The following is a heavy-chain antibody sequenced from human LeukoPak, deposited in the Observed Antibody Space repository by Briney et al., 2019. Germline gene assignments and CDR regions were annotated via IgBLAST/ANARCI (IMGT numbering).Heavy chain of an antibody. V-gene: IGHV4-34*01. Sequence: SETLSLTCAVYGGSFSGYYWSWIRQPPGKGLEWIGEINHSGSTNYNPSLKSRVTISVDTSKNQFSRKLSSVTAADTAVYYCARGGCSGGSCYEDAFDIWGQGTMVTVSS. CDR3: ARGGCSGGSCYEDAFDI. CDR1: GGSFSGYY. D-gene: IGHD2-15*01. J-gene: IGHJ3*02. CDR2: INHSGST.